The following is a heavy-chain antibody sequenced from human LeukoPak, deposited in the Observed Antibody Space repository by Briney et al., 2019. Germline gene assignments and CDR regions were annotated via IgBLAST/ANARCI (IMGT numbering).Heavy chain of an antibody. CDR3: APPKEYYCSSTSCYFDR. D-gene: IGHD2-2*01. CDR2: ISGNNRFI. Sequence: GGSLRLSCEGSGFTFSSYSIHWVRQAPGKGLEWVSSISGNNRFIFYADSVEGRFTISRDNARNSLYLQMDSLRAEDTAVYYCAPPKEYYCSSTSCYFDRWGQGTLVTVSS. J-gene: IGHJ4*03. V-gene: IGHV3-21*01. CDR1: GFTFSSYS.